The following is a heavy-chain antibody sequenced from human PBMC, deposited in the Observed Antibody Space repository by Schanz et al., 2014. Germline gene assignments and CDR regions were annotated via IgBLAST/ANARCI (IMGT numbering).Heavy chain of an antibody. V-gene: IGHV1-2*02. CDR2: INPDSGGP. CDR1: GYTLTAYY. D-gene: IGHD3-3*01. Sequence: QVQLVQSGAEVKKPGASVKVSCKASGYTLTAYYMHWVRQAPGQGREWMGWINPDSGGPNYAQKFQGRVTMTIDMSMNTAYMELSRLRSDDSAVYYCASECWSGYSRYYYGLDVWGQGTAVTVSS. J-gene: IGHJ6*02. CDR3: ASECWSGYSRYYYGLDV.